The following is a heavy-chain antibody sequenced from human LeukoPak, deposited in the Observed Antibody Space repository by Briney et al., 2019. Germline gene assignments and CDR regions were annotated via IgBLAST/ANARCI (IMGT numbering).Heavy chain of an antibody. CDR1: GGSISSSSYY. V-gene: IGHV4-39*01. CDR2: IYYSGST. Sequence: SETLSLTCTVSGGSISSSSYYWGWIRQPPGKGLEWIGSIYYSGSTYYNPSLKSRVTISVDTSKNQFSLKLSSVTAADTAVYYCVRLQPLNWFDPWGQGTLVTVSS. CDR3: VRLQPLNWFDP. J-gene: IGHJ5*02.